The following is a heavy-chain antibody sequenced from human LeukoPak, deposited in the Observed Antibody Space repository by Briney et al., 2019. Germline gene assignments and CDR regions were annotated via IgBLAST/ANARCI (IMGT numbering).Heavy chain of an antibody. V-gene: IGHV1-69*04. J-gene: IGHJ4*02. CDR2: IIPILGIA. D-gene: IGHD2-21*02. CDR1: GGTFSSYA. Sequence: SVKVSRKASGGTFSSYAISWVRQAPGQGLEWMGRIIPILGIANYAQKFQGRVKITADKSTSTAYMELSSLRSEDTAVYYCARAHGGGDCYLFDYWGQGTLVTVSS. CDR3: ARAHGGGDCYLFDY.